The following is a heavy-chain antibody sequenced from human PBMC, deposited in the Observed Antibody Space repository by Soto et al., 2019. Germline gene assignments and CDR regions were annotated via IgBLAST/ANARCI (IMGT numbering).Heavy chain of an antibody. CDR2: IKSKTDGGTT. J-gene: IGHJ4*02. D-gene: IGHD4-17*01. CDR3: TTDPYGTDFDY. V-gene: IGHV3-15*01. Sequence: PRLSCATSGFSFSSYAMSWVRQAPGKGLEWVGRIKSKTDGGTTDYAAPVKGRFTISRDDSKNTLYLQMNSLKTEDTAVYYCTTDPYGTDFDYWGQGTLVTVPQ. CDR1: GFSFSSYA.